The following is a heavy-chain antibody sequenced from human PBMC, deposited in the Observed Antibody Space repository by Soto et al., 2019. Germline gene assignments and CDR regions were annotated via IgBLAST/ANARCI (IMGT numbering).Heavy chain of an antibody. Sequence: SVKVSCKASGGTFSSYAISWARQAPGQGLEWMGGIIPIFGTANYAQKFQGRVTITADESTSTAYMELSSLRSEDTAVYYCARALLYCSGGSCYFDYWGQGTLVTVSS. V-gene: IGHV1-69*13. CDR1: GGTFSSYA. D-gene: IGHD2-15*01. J-gene: IGHJ4*02. CDR2: IIPIFGTA. CDR3: ARALLYCSGGSCYFDY.